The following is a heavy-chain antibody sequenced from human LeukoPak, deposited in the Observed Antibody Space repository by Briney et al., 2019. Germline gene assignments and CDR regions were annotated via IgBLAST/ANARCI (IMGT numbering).Heavy chain of an antibody. CDR3: ARSYYGSGSSFDY. V-gene: IGHV1-8*03. J-gene: IGHJ4*02. D-gene: IGHD3-10*01. CDR2: MNPNSGNT. CDR1: GYTFTSYG. Sequence: GASVKVSCKASGYTFTSYGISWVRQATGQGLEWMGWMNPNSGNTGYARKFQGRVTITRNTSISTAYMELSSLRSEDTAVYYCARSYYGSGSSFDYWGQGTLVTVSS.